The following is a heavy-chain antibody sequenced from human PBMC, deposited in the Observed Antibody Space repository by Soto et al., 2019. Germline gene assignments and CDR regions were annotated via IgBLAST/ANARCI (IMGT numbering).Heavy chain of an antibody. CDR2: ISYDGSNK. J-gene: IGHJ4*02. Sequence: GWSLRLSCASSGFTFISYAMQWVRQAPGKGLEWVAVISYDGSNKYYADSVKGRFTISRDNSKNTLYLQMNSLRAEDTAVYYCARGHPGYFDYRGQGTLVTVSS. CDR3: ARGHPGYFDY. V-gene: IGHV3-30-3*01. CDR1: GFTFISYA. D-gene: IGHD3-10*01.